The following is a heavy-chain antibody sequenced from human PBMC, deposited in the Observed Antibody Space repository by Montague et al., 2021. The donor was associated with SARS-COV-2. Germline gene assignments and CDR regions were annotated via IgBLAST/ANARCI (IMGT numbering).Heavy chain of an antibody. CDR1: GGSISSSSYY. V-gene: IGHV4-39*01. Sequence: SETLSLTCTVSGGSISSSSYYWAWIRQPPGKGLEWIGSIYYRGSTYYNPSLKSRVFISVDTSENQLSLTLTSVTAADTAAYYCATQEDPSGWIPGPFDFWGQGTLLSVSS. J-gene: IGHJ4*02. CDR2: IYYRGST. CDR3: ATQEDPSGWIPGPFDF. D-gene: IGHD6-19*01.